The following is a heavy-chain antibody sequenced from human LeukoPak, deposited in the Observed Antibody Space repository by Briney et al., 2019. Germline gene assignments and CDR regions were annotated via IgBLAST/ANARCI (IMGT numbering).Heavy chain of an antibody. D-gene: IGHD2-15*01. CDR1: GGSISSSSYY. V-gene: IGHV4-39*01. Sequence: SSETLSLTCTVSGGSISSSSYYWGWIRQPPGKGLEWIGSIYYSGSTYYNPSLKSRVTISVDTSKNQFSLKLSSVTAADTAVYYCARRRYCSGGSCDDYWGQGTLVTVSS. J-gene: IGHJ4*02. CDR2: IYYSGST. CDR3: ARRRYCSGGSCDDY.